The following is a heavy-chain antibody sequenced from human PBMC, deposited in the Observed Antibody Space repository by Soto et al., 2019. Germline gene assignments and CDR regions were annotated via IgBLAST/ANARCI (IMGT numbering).Heavy chain of an antibody. CDR1: GFILGDYA. D-gene: IGHD2-2*01. CDR3: ARPYCSSTSCPPYYYYYGVNV. J-gene: IGHJ6*02. CDR2: ISFDGNHK. V-gene: IGHV3-30*17. Sequence: GGSLRLSCSASGFILGDYALHWVRQAPGKGLEWLAVISFDGNHKYYADSVQGRFTVSRDNSQNTLHLEMNSLRAEDTAVYYCARPYCSSTSCPPYYYYYGVNVWGQGTTVTVSS.